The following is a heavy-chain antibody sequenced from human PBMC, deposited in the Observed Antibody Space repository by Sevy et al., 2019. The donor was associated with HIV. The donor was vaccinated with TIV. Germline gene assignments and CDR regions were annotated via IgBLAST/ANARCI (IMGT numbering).Heavy chain of an antibody. J-gene: IGHJ4*02. D-gene: IGHD2-2*01. CDR1: GFTFSSYW. Sequence: GGSLRLSCAASGFTFSSYWMSWVRQAPGKGLEWVANIKQDGSEKYYVDSVKGRFTISRDNAKNSLYQQMNSLRAEDTAVYYCAREIPAALFDFWGQGTLVTASS. V-gene: IGHV3-7*03. CDR3: AREIPAALFDF. CDR2: IKQDGSEK.